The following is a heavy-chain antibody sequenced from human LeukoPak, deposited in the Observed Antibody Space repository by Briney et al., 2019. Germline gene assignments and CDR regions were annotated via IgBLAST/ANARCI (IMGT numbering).Heavy chain of an antibody. CDR2: IWYDGSNK. J-gene: IGHJ4*02. CDR3: AKAPYRDTIQLWYLFDY. D-gene: IGHD5-18*01. Sequence: GRSLRLSCAASGFTFSSYGMHWVRQAPGKGLEWVAVIWYDGSNKYYADSVKGRFTISRDNSKNTLYLQMNSLRAEDTAVYYCAKAPYRDTIQLWYLFDYWGQGTLVTVSS. CDR1: GFTFSSYG. V-gene: IGHV3-33*06.